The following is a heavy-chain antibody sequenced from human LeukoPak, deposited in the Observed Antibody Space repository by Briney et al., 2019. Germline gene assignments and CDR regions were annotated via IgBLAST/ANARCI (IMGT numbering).Heavy chain of an antibody. V-gene: IGHV3-64D*06. CDR3: VKDLTGTWSFDY. D-gene: IGHD3-9*01. CDR2: IGPNGAST. Sequence: ETLSLTCTVSGDSISSGGYYWSWVRQAPGKGLEYVSSIGPNGASTLYADSVKGRFTISRDNSKNALYLQLTSLRLEDTALYYCVKDLTGTWSFDYWGQGTLVTVSS. CDR1: GDSISSGG. J-gene: IGHJ4*02.